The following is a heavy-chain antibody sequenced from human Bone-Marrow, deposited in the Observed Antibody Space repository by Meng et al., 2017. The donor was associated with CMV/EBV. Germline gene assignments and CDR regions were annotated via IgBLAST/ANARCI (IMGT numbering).Heavy chain of an antibody. D-gene: IGHD2-15*01. CDR2: INSDGSST. Sequence: GESLKISCAASGFTFSSYWMHWVRQAPGKGLVWVSRINSDGSSTSYADSVKGRFTISRDNAKNTLYLQMNSLRAEDTAVYYCARHQGSPHFDYWGQGTLVTFSS. J-gene: IGHJ4*02. CDR1: GFTFSSYW. V-gene: IGHV3-74*01. CDR3: ARHQGSPHFDY.